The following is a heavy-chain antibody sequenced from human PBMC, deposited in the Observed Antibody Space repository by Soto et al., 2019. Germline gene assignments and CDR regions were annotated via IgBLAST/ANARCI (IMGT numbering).Heavy chain of an antibody. D-gene: IGHD1-7*01. CDR2: IYRTGST. Sequence: PSETLSLTCAVSGGSFTSNNWWTWVRQPPGQGLEWVGEIYRTGSTNYNPSLKSRVTISLDKSENQFSLKVTSLTAADTAVYYCASRDPGTSVDYWGQGTLVTVSS. CDR3: ASRDPGTSVDY. V-gene: IGHV4-4*02. J-gene: IGHJ4*02. CDR1: GGSFTSNNW.